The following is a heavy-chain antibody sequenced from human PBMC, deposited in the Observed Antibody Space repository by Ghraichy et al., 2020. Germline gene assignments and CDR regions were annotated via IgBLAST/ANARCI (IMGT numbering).Heavy chain of an antibody. CDR1: GFTFGSFA. CDR2: ISGGVIST. D-gene: IGHD2-2*01. J-gene: IGHJ3*02. Sequence: GGSLRLSCAASGFTFGSFAMSWVRQAPGKGLEWVSAISGGVISTYYADSVKGRFTISRDNSKSTLYLQMNSLRAEDTAVYYCAKVLRSTRALDAFDIWGQGTMVTVSS. V-gene: IGHV3-23*01. CDR3: AKVLRSTRALDAFDI.